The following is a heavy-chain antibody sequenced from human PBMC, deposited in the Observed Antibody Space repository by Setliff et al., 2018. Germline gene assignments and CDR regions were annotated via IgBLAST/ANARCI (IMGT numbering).Heavy chain of an antibody. Sequence: SVKVSCKASGYSFSDFYMHWVRQAPGQGLEWMGGIIPIFGTANYAQKFQGRVTITADESTSTAYMELSSLRSEDTAVYYCARGRIGSTWTGDYWGQGTLVTVSS. J-gene: IGHJ4*02. CDR3: ARGRIGSTWTGDY. D-gene: IGHD2-15*01. CDR2: IIPIFGTA. V-gene: IGHV1-69*13. CDR1: GYSFSDFY.